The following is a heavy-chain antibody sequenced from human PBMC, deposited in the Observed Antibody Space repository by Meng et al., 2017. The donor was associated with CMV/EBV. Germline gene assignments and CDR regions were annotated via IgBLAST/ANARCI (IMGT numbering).Heavy chain of an antibody. CDR3: AKDIRGSPEYYFDY. CDR1: GFTFSSYE. Sequence: GGSLRLSCAASGFTFSSYEMNWVRQAPGKGLEWVSYISSSGSTIYYADSVKGRFTISRDNAKNSLYLQMDSLRAEDMALYYCAKDIRGSPEYYFDYWGQGTLVTVSS. D-gene: IGHD1-14*01. J-gene: IGHJ4*02. V-gene: IGHV3-48*03. CDR2: ISSSGSTI.